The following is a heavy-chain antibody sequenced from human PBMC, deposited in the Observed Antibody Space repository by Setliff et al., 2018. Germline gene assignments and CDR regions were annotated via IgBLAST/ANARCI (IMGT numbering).Heavy chain of an antibody. CDR3: ARRATYYNFWSGYYDD. CDR2: IYYSGST. Sequence: PSETLSLTCAVYGGSFSGYYWGWIRQPPGKGREWIGSIYYSGSTYYNPSRKSRVTISVDTSKNQFSLKLSYVTAADTAVYYCARRATYYNFWSGYYDDWGPGTLVTVSS. V-gene: IGHV4-34*01. J-gene: IGHJ4*02. CDR1: GGSFSGYY. D-gene: IGHD3-3*01.